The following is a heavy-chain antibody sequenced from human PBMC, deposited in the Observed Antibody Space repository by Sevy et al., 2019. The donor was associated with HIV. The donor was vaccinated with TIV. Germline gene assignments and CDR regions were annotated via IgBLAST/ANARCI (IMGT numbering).Heavy chain of an antibody. D-gene: IGHD3-3*01. CDR2: FDPEDGET. CDR1: RYSLSEIS. J-gene: IGHJ6*02. V-gene: IGHV1-24*01. Sequence: ASVKVSCKVSRYSLSEISMHWVRQAPRKGLEWMGGFDPEDGETIYAQKFQGRVTMTEDTSTDTAYMELRRLTSEDTALYYCATLDFWSDHPFYGTDVWGQGTTVTVSS. CDR3: ATLDFWSDHPFYGTDV.